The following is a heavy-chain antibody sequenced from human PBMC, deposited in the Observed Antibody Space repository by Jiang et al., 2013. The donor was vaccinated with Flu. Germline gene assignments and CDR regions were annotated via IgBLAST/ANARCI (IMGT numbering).Heavy chain of an antibody. Sequence: GLVKPSGTLSLTCAVSGGSISSSNWWSWVRQPPGKGLEWIGEIYHSGSTNYNPSLKSRVTISVDKSKNQFSLKLSSVTAADTAVYYCARVSGLVVVAALLPHYYYYGMDVWGQGTTVTVSS. D-gene: IGHD2-15*01. CDR3: ARVSGLVVVAALLPHYYYYGMDV. CDR2: IYHSGST. J-gene: IGHJ6*02. V-gene: IGHV4-4*02. CDR1: GGSISSSNW.